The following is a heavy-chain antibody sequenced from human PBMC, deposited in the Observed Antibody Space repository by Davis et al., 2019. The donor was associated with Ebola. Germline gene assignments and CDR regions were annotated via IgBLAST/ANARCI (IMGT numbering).Heavy chain of an antibody. CDR1: GFTFRSYG. CDR2: ITGDASNT. CDR3: AREFYYDTRGHRYDAFGI. Sequence: PGGSLRLSCAASGFTFRSYGMNWVRQAPGKGLEWVSIITGDASNTMYADSVRGRFTISRDNSKNTLYLQMDSLRAEDTAVYYCAREFYYDTRGHRYDAFGIWGQGTMVSVSS. V-gene: IGHV3-23*01. D-gene: IGHD3-22*01. J-gene: IGHJ3*02.